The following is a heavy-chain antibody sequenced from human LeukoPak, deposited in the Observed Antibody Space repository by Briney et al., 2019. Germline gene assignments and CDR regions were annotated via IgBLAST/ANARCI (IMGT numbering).Heavy chain of an antibody. Sequence: GGSLRLSCAASGFTFDDYTMHWVRQAPGKGLEWVSLISWDGGSTYYADSVKGRFTISRDNAKNSLYLQMNSLRAEDTAVYYCARDIGRQLGYYYGMDVWGQGTTVTVSS. D-gene: IGHD6-6*01. CDR3: ARDIGRQLGYYYGMDV. CDR2: ISWDGGST. CDR1: GFTFDDYT. J-gene: IGHJ6*02. V-gene: IGHV3-43*01.